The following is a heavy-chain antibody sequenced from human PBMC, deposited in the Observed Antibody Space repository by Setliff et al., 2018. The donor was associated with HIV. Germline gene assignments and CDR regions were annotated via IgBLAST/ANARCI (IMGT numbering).Heavy chain of an antibody. J-gene: IGHJ4*02. Sequence: SETLSLTCAVYNGSFSEYYWTWVRQPPGKELEWIGEISHGGRSTYNPSLKSRVAISVDTSKNQFSPKLNTVTAADTALYFCALLEVPLIEGISPALWGQGTLVTVSS. V-gene: IGHV4-34*01. D-gene: IGHD3-22*01. CDR2: ISHGGRS. CDR3: ALLEVPLIEGISPAL. CDR1: NGSFSEYY.